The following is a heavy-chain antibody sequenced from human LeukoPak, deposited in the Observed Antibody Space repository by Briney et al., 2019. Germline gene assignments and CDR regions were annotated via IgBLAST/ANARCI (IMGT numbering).Heavy chain of an antibody. J-gene: IGHJ4*02. V-gene: IGHV1-18*01. CDR1: GYTFIKYD. Sequence: ASVKVSFKASGYTFIKYDISWVRQAPGQGLEWMGWISVYNGNTNYAPKFQGRVTMTRDMSTSTVYMELSSLRSEDTAVYFCARSRTVAGTWGGYFDYWGQGTLVTVSS. CDR3: ARSRTVAGTWGGYFDY. CDR2: ISVYNGNT. D-gene: IGHD6-19*01.